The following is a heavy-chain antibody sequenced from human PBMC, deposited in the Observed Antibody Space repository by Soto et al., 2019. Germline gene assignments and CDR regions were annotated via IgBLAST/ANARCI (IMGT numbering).Heavy chain of an antibody. CDR3: ARDGISGWDNYYYYGMDV. CDR2: IYSGGST. V-gene: IGHV3-66*01. CDR1: GFTVSSNY. J-gene: IGHJ6*02. D-gene: IGHD6-19*01. Sequence: EVQLVESGGGLVQPGGSLRLSCAASGFTVSSNYMSWVRQAPGKGLEWVSVIYSGGSTYYADSVKGRFTISRDNSKNTLXLQMNSLRAEDTAVYYCARDGISGWDNYYYYGMDVWGQGTTVTVSS.